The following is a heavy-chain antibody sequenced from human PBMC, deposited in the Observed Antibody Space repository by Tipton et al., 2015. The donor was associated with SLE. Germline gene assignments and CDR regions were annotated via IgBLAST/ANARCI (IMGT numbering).Heavy chain of an antibody. Sequence: TLSLTCTVSGGSISSSSYYWGWIRQPPGKGLECIWSIYYSGSTNYNPSLKSRVTISVDTSKNQFSLKLSSVTAADTAVYYCARVRVDYDSSGYYTGNAFDICGQGTMVTVSS. D-gene: IGHD3-22*01. V-gene: IGHV4-39*07. CDR2: IYYSGST. CDR1: GGSISSSSYY. J-gene: IGHJ3*02. CDR3: ARVRVDYDSSGYYTGNAFDI.